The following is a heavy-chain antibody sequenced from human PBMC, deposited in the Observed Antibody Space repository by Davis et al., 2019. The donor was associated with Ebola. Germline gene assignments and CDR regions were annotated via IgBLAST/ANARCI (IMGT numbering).Heavy chain of an antibody. J-gene: IGHJ6*02. D-gene: IGHD2-2*02. CDR1: GDSVSSNSAA. Sequence: SQTLSLTCAISGDSVSSNSAAWNWIRQSPSRGLEWLGRTYYRSKWYNDYAVSVKSRITINPDTSKNQFSLQLNSVTPEDTAVYYCARGQIVVVPAAISYYYGMDVWGQGTTVTVSS. CDR3: ARGQIVVVPAAISYYYGMDV. V-gene: IGHV6-1*01. CDR2: TYYRSKWYN.